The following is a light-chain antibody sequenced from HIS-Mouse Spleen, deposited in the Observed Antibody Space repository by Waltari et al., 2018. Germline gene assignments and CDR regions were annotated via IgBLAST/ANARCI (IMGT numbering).Light chain of an antibody. J-gene: IGLJ2*01. V-gene: IGLV2-14*03. Sequence: QSALTQPASVSGSPGQSITISCTGTSSDVGGYNYVSWYQPPPGKAPKLMIYDVSNLPPGVSNRFSGSKAGNTASLTISGLQAEDEADYYCSSYTSSSTEVFGGGTKLTVL. CDR2: DVS. CDR3: SSYTSSSTEV. CDR1: SSDVGGYNY.